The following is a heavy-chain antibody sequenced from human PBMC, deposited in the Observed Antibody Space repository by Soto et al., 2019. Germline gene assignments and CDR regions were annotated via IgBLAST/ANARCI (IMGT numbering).Heavy chain of an antibody. CDR3: ARPRPGYCSNGVCFTPDY. CDR1: GFTFRSFG. J-gene: IGHJ4*02. V-gene: IGHV3-30*03. CDR2: ISYDGKNK. Sequence: QVQLVESGGGVVQPGGSLRLSCAASGFTFRSFGMHWVRQAPGKGLEWVAVISYDGKNKYYADFVKGRFTISRDNSKNTLFLQVNSLRAEDMARYFCARPRPGYCSNGVCFTPDYWGQGTLVTVSS. D-gene: IGHD2-8*01.